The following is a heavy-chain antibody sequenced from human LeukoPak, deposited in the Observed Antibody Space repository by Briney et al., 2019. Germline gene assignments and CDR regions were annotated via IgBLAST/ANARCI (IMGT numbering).Heavy chain of an antibody. D-gene: IGHD6-19*01. CDR1: GFTFSSYG. V-gene: IGHV3-30*18. CDR2: ISYDGSNT. J-gene: IGHJ4*02. Sequence: PGGSLRLSCAASGFTFSSYGMQWVRQAPGKGLEWVAVISYDGSNTYYADSVEGRFTISRDNSKNTLYLQMNSLRVEDTAVYHCAKDLEPYTSGWYGDYWGQGTLVTVSS. CDR3: AKDLEPYTSGWYGDY.